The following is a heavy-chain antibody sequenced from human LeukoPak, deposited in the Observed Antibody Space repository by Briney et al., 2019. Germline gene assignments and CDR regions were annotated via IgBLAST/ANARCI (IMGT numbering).Heavy chain of an antibody. V-gene: IGHV3-48*03. CDR2: ISSSDSII. J-gene: IGHJ4*02. CDR3: ARDYGGSSPFDY. Sequence: GGSLRLSCAASGFTFSSYEMNWVRQAPGKGLEWVSYISSSDSIIYYADSVKGRFTISRDNAKNSLYLQMNSLRAEDTAVYYCARDYGGSSPFDYWGQGTLVTVSS. CDR1: GFTFSSYE. D-gene: IGHD4-23*01.